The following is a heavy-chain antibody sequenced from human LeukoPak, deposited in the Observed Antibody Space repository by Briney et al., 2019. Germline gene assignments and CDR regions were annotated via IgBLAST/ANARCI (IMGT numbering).Heavy chain of an antibody. CDR3: SRNSGTLAGWPFDI. J-gene: IGHJ3*02. CDR2: IRTKTYSQTT. D-gene: IGHD5-12*01. V-gene: IGHV3-49*03. CDR1: GFTFSGYA. Sequence: GGSLRLSCAASGFTFSGYAMNWFRQAPGKGLEWVGFIRTKTYSQTTEHAASVKGRFTISRDDSTSIAYLQMNSLKTEDTAVYYCSRNSGTLAGWPFDIWGQGTMVTVPS.